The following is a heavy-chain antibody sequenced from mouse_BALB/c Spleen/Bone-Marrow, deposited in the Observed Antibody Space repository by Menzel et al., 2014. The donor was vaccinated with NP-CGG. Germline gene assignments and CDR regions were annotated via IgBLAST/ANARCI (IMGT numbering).Heavy chain of an antibody. J-gene: IGHJ2*01. V-gene: IGHV1S81*02. Sequence: QQSGAELVKPGASVKLSCKASGYTFTSYWMHWVKQRPGQGLEWIGEINPSNGRTNYNEKFKSKATLTVDKSSSTAYMQLSSLTSEDSAVYYCALYYYGSLDYWGQGTTLTVSS. D-gene: IGHD1-1*01. CDR1: GYTFTSYW. CDR3: ALYYYGSLDY. CDR2: INPSNGRT.